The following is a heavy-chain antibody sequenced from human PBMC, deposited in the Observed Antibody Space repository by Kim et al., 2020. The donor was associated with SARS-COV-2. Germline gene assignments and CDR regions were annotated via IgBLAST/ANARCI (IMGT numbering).Heavy chain of an antibody. V-gene: IGHV3-23*01. CDR3: AKVYLSGIKGQQLSYFDY. D-gene: IGHD6-13*01. Sequence: KGRFTISRDNSKNTLYLQMNNLRAEDTAVYYCAKVYLSGIKGQQLSYFDYWGQGTLVTVSS. J-gene: IGHJ4*02.